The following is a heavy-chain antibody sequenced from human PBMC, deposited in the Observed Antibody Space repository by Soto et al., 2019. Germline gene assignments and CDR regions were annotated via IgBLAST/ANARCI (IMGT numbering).Heavy chain of an antibody. CDR1: GFTFSSYG. CDR3: ARDGIADDGIDY. Sequence: QVQLVESGGGVVQPGRSLRLSCAASGFTFSSYGMHWVRQAPGKGLEWVAVIWYDGSNKYYADSVKGRFTISRDNSKNTLYLQMNSLRAEDTAVYYCARDGIADDGIDYWGQGTLVTVSS. CDR2: IWYDGSNK. D-gene: IGHD6-13*01. J-gene: IGHJ4*02. V-gene: IGHV3-33*01.